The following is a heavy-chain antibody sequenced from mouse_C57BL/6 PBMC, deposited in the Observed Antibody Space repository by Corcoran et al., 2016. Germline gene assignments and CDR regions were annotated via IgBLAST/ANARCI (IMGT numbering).Heavy chain of an antibody. V-gene: IGHV1-76*01. CDR3: AREGNYEGFDV. CDR1: GYTFTDYY. Sequence: QVQLKQSGAELVRPGASVKLSCKASGYTFTDYYINWVKQRPGQGLEWIARLYPGSGNTYYNEKFKGKATLTAEKSSSTAYMQLSSLTSEDSAVYFCAREGNYEGFDVWGTGTTVTVSS. D-gene: IGHD2-1*01. J-gene: IGHJ1*03. CDR2: LYPGSGNT.